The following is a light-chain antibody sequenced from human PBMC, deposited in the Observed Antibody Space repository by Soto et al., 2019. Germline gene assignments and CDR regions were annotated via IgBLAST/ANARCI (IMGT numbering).Light chain of an antibody. CDR3: SSYTTSSTRV. V-gene: IGLV2-14*01. J-gene: IGLJ1*01. Sequence: QSALTQPASVSGSPGQSIAISCTGSSSDVGIYNYVSWYQQHPGKVPKLIIYEVTNRPSGGSNRFSGSKSGNTASLTISGLQAEDEADYYCSSYTTSSTRVFGTGTKVTVL. CDR1: SSDVGIYNY. CDR2: EVT.